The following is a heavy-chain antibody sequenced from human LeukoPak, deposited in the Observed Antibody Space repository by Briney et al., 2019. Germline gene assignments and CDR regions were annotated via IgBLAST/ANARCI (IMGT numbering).Heavy chain of an antibody. V-gene: IGHV3-48*02. CDR3: ANYDFWTGYSKGY. CDR1: GFTFSSYG. CDR2: ISSSSSTM. J-gene: IGHJ4*02. D-gene: IGHD3-3*01. Sequence: GGSLRLSCAASGFTFSSYGMTWVRQAPAKGLEWVSYISSSSSTMYYADSVKGRFTISRDNAKNSLYLQMNSLTDDDTAVYYCANYDFWTGYSKGYWGQGTLVTVSS.